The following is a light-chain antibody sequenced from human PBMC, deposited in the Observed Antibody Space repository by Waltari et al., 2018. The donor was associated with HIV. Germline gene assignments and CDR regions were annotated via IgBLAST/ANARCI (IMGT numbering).Light chain of an antibody. CDR2: HDD. V-gene: IGLV1-36*01. CDR1: NSNIGSHA. Sequence: QSVLTQSPSVSDAPGQRVTISCSGSNSNIGSHAVTWYRQSPGKPPRLLVYHDDLILSGVSDRLSASKSGTSASLAINDLQSEDESLYYCATWDDGLNALLFGGGTKVTVL. CDR3: ATWDDGLNALL. J-gene: IGLJ2*01.